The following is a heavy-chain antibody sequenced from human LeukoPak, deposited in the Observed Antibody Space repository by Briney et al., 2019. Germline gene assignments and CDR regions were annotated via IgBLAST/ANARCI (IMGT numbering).Heavy chain of an antibody. J-gene: IGHJ4*02. CDR2: ISGSGGST. V-gene: IGHV3-23*01. D-gene: IGHD2-15*01. CDR3: AKDRGRTWVQVAN. CDR1: GFTFSSDA. Sequence: QPGGSLRLSCAASGFTFSSDAMGWVRQAPGKGLEWVSGISGSGGSTYYADSVKGRFTISRDNSKNTLYLQMNSLRVEDTAVYYCAKDRGRTWVQVANWGQGTLVTVSS.